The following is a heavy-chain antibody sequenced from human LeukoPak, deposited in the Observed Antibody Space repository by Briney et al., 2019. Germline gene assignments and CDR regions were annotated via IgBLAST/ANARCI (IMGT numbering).Heavy chain of an antibody. CDR1: GVSVSSGDHY. V-gene: IGHV4-61*08. CDR3: ARGRSPGSYAY. J-gene: IGHJ4*02. D-gene: IGHD1-26*01. Sequence: PSETLSLTCTVSGVSVSSGDHYWSWIRQPPGKGLEWIGYIYYSGSTNYNPSLKSRVTLSVDTSKNQFSLTLSSVTAADTAVYYCARGRSPGSYAYWGQGTLVIVSS. CDR2: IYYSGST.